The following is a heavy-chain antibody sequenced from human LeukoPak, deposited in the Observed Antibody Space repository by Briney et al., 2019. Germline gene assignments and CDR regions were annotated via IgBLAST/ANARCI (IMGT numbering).Heavy chain of an antibody. CDR1: ADTFTGYS. D-gene: IGHD3-10*01. CDR2: INPYSGGT. V-gene: IGHV1-2*02. Sequence: GASVKVSCKDSADTFTGYSMHWVRQAPGQGLEWMGWINPYSGGTRYAQKFQARVTMTRATSISTAYMELSRLRSDDTAVYYCARVYGPFGHLDYWGQGTLVTVSS. CDR3: ARVYGPFGHLDY. J-gene: IGHJ4*02.